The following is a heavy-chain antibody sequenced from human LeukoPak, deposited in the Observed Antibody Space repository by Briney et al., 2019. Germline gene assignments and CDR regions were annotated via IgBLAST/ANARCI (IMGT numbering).Heavy chain of an antibody. D-gene: IGHD3-22*01. Sequence: PGGSLRLSCAASGFTFSSYGMHWVRQAPGKGLEWVAVISYDGSNKYYADSVKGRFTISRDNSKNTLYLQMNSLRAEDTAVYYCAKDLLSYYYDSSGPNWFDPWGQGTLVTVSS. CDR3: AKDLLSYYYDSSGPNWFDP. CDR2: ISYDGSNK. CDR1: GFTFSSYG. J-gene: IGHJ5*02. V-gene: IGHV3-30*18.